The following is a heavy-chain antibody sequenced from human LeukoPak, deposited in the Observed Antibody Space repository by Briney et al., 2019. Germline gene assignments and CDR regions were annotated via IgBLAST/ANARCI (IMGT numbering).Heavy chain of an antibody. CDR2: INHSGSN. J-gene: IGHJ4*02. CDR3: ARGIVLTRFLEWLPAPYYFDY. CDR1: GGSFSGYY. D-gene: IGHD3-3*01. V-gene: IGHV4-34*01. Sequence: SETLSLTCAVYGGSFSGYYWSWLRQPPGKGLEWSGEINHSGSNNYNPSLKSRVTISVDTSKNQFSLKLSSVTAADTAVYYCARGIVLTRFLEWLPAPYYFDYWGQGTLVTVSS.